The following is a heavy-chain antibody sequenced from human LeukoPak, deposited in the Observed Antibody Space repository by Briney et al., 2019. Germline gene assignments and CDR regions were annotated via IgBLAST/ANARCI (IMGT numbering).Heavy chain of an antibody. V-gene: IGHV1-46*01. CDR3: ATIEY. Sequence: ASVKVSCKASGYPFTSYYIHWVRQAPGQGLEWMGIINPSGGSTNYAQKFQGRVTMTRDTSTSTLYMKLSSLRPEDTALYYCATIEYWGQGTLVTVSS. J-gene: IGHJ4*02. CDR1: GYPFTSYY. CDR2: INPSGGST.